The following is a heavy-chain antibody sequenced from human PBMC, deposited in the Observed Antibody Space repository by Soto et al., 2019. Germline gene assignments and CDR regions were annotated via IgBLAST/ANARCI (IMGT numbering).Heavy chain of an antibody. J-gene: IGHJ1*01. Sequence: EVQLLESGGGLVQPEGSLRLSCAASGFTFSSYAMSLVRQAPGKGLEWGSAISGSGGSTYYADSVKGRFTISRDNSNNTMYLQMNSLRAEDTAVYYCAKDKSRTYYYDSSGYSEYFQHWGQGTLVTVSS. CDR1: GFTFSSYA. CDR3: AKDKSRTYYYDSSGYSEYFQH. CDR2: ISGSGGST. D-gene: IGHD3-22*01. V-gene: IGHV3-23*01.